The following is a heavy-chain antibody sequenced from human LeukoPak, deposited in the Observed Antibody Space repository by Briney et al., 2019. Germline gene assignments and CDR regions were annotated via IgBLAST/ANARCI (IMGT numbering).Heavy chain of an antibody. CDR2: IKPNGGDT. CDR1: GYSFSGYY. J-gene: IGHJ4*02. V-gene: IGHV1-2*02. D-gene: IGHD1-26*01. Sequence: ASVKVSCKASGYSFSGYYINWVRQAPGQGLEWMGWIKPNGGDTNYPQKFRGRITMTRDTSISTVYMELESLTSDDTAVYYCARGDEWELAVDFWGQGTLITVSS. CDR3: ARGDEWELAVDF.